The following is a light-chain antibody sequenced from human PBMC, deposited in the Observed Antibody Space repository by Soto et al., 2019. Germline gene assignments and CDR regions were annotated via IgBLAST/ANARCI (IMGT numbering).Light chain of an antibody. CDR3: SSFAASNKLL. V-gene: IGLV2-8*01. Sequence: QSVLTQPPSASGSPGQSVTLSCTGNSSDVGGYNYVSWYQQHPGKAPKLMIYEVSKRPSGVPDRFSGSKSGNTASLTVSGLQVEDEADYYCSSFAASNKLLFGGGTQLPV. CDR1: SSDVGGYNY. CDR2: EVS. J-gene: IGLJ2*01.